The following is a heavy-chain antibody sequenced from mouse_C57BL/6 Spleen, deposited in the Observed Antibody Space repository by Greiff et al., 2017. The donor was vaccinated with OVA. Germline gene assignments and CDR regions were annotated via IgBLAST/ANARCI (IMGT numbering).Heavy chain of an antibody. CDR2: IYPRSGNT. J-gene: IGHJ2*01. CDR3: ARRGGITTVGVGDY. Sequence: VQLQQSGAELARPGASVKLSCKASGYTFTSYGISWVKQRTGQGLEWIGEIYPRSGNTYYNEKFKGKATLTADKSSSTAYMELRILTSEDSAVYFCARRGGITTVGVGDYWGQGTTLTVSS. CDR1: GYTFTSYG. V-gene: IGHV1-81*01. D-gene: IGHD1-1*01.